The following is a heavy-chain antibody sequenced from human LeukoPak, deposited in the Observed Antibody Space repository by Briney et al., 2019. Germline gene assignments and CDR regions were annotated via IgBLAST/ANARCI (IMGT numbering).Heavy chain of an antibody. CDR3: ARVPLSEDFWSGYYTGLSLDY. V-gene: IGHV1-18*01. Sequence: ASVKVSCKASGYTFTSYGISWARQAPGQGLEWMGWISAYNGNTNYAQKLQGRVTMTTDTSTSTAYMELRSLRSDDTAVYYCARVPLSEDFWSGYYTGLSLDYWGQGTLVTVSS. J-gene: IGHJ4*02. CDR2: ISAYNGNT. D-gene: IGHD3-3*01. CDR1: GYTFTSYG.